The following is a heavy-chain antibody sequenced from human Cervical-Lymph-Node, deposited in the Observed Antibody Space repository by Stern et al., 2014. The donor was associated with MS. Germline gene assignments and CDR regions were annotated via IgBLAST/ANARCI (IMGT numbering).Heavy chain of an antibody. D-gene: IGHD3-3*01. Sequence: VKLVESGGGLVQPGGSLRLSCAASGFTFSDHYMDWVRQAPGRGLEWVGRRRNKVNSYTTEYAASVKGRFTISRDDSTNSLYLQMNSLKTDDTAVYYCARAPNNAYYDFWGQGTLVTVSS. CDR1: GFTFSDHY. CDR3: ARAPNNAYYDF. CDR2: RRNKVNSYTT. V-gene: IGHV3-72*01. J-gene: IGHJ4*02.